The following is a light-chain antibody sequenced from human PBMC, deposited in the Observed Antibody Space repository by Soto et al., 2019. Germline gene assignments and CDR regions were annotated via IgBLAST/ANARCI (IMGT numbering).Light chain of an antibody. J-gene: IGLJ2*01. CDR3: CSYAGSYVV. V-gene: IGLV2-23*01. Sequence: QSALTQPASVSGAPGQSITISCTGTSSDVGSDNLVSWYQQHPGKAPKFMIYEGSKRPSGVSNRFSGSKSGNTASLTISGLQAEAEADYYCCSYAGSYVVFGGGTQLTVL. CDR2: EGS. CDR1: SSDVGSDNL.